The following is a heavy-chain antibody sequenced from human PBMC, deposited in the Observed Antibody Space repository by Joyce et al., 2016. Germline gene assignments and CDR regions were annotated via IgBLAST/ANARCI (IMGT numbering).Heavy chain of an antibody. CDR2: SSDTSYYL. CDR3: ARGGISYYYAMDV. D-gene: IGHD3-16*01. J-gene: IGHJ6*02. Sequence: QLVESGGGVVKPGGSLRLSCEASGSTFSTSSMSWFRQGPGKGLGWVAASSDTSYYLIRAETVRCRFTVSRDNAKKTLYLQMNSLRAEDSAVFYCARGGISYYYAMDVWGQGTTVTVSS. CDR1: GSTFSTSS. V-gene: IGHV3-21*01.